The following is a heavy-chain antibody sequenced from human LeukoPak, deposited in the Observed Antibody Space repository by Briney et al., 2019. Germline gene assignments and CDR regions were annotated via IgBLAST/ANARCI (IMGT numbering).Heavy chain of an antibody. J-gene: IGHJ4*02. CDR1: GFTLIDYN. Sequence: PGGSLGLSCAASGFTLIDYNMHWARQAPGKGLEYVAFIQFDGKVEYYADSVKGRFTMSRDKSKNTLYLHVNSLRREDTAVYFCGRGAAVAVGLWGQGTPVTVSS. CDR2: IQFDGKVE. CDR3: GRGAAVAVGL. V-gene: IGHV3-30*02. D-gene: IGHD6-19*01.